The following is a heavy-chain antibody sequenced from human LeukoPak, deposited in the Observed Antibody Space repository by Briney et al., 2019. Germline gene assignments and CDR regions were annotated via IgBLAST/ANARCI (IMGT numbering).Heavy chain of an antibody. Sequence: PSETLSLTCTVSGGSISSSSYYWGWIRQPPGKGLEWIGSIYYSGSTYYNPSPKSRVTISVDTSKNQFSLKLSSVTAADTAVYYCARYSATDPKFDPWGQGTLVTVSS. J-gene: IGHJ5*02. CDR3: ARYSATDPKFDP. CDR1: GGSISSSSYY. D-gene: IGHD1-26*01. CDR2: IYYSGST. V-gene: IGHV4-39*07.